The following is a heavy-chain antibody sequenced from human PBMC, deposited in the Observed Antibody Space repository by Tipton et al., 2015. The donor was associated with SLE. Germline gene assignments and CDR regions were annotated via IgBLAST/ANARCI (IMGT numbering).Heavy chain of an antibody. CDR3: AKDVVTVTV. J-gene: IGHJ3*01. D-gene: IGHD4-17*01. Sequence: GSLRLSCAASGFTFSSYGMHWVRQAPGKGLEWVSYISSSSSYTNYADSVKGRFTISRDNSKNTLYLQMNSLRAEDTAVYNCAKDVVTVTVWGQGTMVTVSS. V-gene: IGHV3-21*05. CDR1: GFTFSSYG. CDR2: ISSSSSYT.